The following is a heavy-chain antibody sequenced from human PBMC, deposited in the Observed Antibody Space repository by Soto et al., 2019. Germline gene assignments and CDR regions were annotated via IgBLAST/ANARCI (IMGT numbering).Heavy chain of an antibody. Sequence: ASVKVSCKASGYTFTSYYMHWFRQAPGQGLEWMGIINPSGGSKSYAQKFQGRVTMTRDTSTSTVYMEMSSLRSEDTAVYYCARVRLGITGTPDDAFDIWGQGTMVTVSS. CDR2: INPSGGSK. J-gene: IGHJ3*02. CDR1: GYTFTSYY. D-gene: IGHD1-20*01. V-gene: IGHV1-46*01. CDR3: ARVRLGITGTPDDAFDI.